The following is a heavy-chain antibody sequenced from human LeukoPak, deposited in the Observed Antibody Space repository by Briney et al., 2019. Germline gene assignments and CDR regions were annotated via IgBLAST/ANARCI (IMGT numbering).Heavy chain of an antibody. Sequence: PGGSLRLSCAASGFTFSSYSMNWVRQAPGKGLEWVSSISSSSSYIYYADSVKGRFTISRDNTKNSLYLQMNSLRAEDTAVYYCARDKGQQLVPAHFDLWGRGTLVTVSS. D-gene: IGHD6-13*01. CDR2: ISSSSSYI. CDR3: ARDKGQQLVPAHFDL. J-gene: IGHJ2*01. V-gene: IGHV3-21*01. CDR1: GFTFSSYS.